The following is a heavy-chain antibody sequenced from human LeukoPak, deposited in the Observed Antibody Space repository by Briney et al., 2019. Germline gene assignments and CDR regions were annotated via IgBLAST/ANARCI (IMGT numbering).Heavy chain of an antibody. V-gene: IGHV4-59*01. J-gene: IGHJ6*02. CDR1: GGSISSYY. D-gene: IGHD1-1*01. CDR2: IYYSGST. Sequence: SETLSLTCTVSGGSISSYYWSWIRQPPGKGLEWIGYIYYSGSTNYNPSLKSRVTISVDTSKNQLSLKLSSVTAADTAVYYCARDQTTRGNGMDVWGQGTTVTVSS. CDR3: ARDQTTRGNGMDV.